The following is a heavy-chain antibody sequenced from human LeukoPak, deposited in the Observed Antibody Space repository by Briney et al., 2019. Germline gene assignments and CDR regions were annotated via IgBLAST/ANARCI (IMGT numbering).Heavy chain of an antibody. J-gene: IGHJ4*02. V-gene: IGHV1-69*13. CDR2: IIPIFGTA. CDR1: GGTFSSYA. CDR3: AREAHETLGFDY. Sequence: SVKVSCKASGGTFSSYAISWVRQAPGQGLGWMGGIIPIFGTANYAQKFQGRVTITADESTSTAYMELSSLRSEDTAVYYCAREAHETLGFDYWGQGTLVTVSS. D-gene: IGHD6-6*01.